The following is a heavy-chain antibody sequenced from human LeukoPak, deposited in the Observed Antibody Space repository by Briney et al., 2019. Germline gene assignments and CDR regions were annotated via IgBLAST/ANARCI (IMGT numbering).Heavy chain of an antibody. V-gene: IGHV3-30*18. Sequence: GGSLRLSCAASGFTFTSYGMHWVRQAPGKGLEWLALISYDGSNKYSADSVKGRFTISRDNSKNTLYLQKDSLRADDTAVYYCAKDTAAGECTGGNCYSYFDYWGQGTLVTVSS. CDR1: GFTFTSYG. CDR2: ISYDGSNK. D-gene: IGHD2-15*01. J-gene: IGHJ4*02. CDR3: AKDTAAGECTGGNCYSYFDY.